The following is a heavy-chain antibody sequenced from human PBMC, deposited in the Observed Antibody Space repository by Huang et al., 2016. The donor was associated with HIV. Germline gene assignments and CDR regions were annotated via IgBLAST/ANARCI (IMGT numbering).Heavy chain of an antibody. J-gene: IGHJ4*02. CDR2: RMPVFDSP. V-gene: IGHV1-69*13. D-gene: IGHD4-4*01. CDR1: GGPFRSYS. Sequence: QVQLLQSGAEVKKPGSSVKVSCKASGGPFRSYSIAWVRQGPGQGLEWMASRMPVFDSPNYPQKLQGRVRVTADESTSTVYMELRDRRPDDTAVYFCARGSLEYSVSSSLDYWGQGTHVTVSS. CDR3: ARGSLEYSVSSSLDY.